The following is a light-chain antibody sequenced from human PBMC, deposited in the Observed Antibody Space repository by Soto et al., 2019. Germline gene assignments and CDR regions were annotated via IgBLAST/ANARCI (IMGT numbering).Light chain of an antibody. J-gene: IGKJ1*01. Sequence: IVVTQSPGTLALSPGDRATLSCRASQSINKAYLVWYQVKPGQAPRRLIYGASSRATGIPARFSGSGSGTEFTLTISSLQSEDFAVYYCQQYNNWPQTFGQGTKVDI. CDR1: QSINKAY. V-gene: IGKV3D-15*01. CDR2: GAS. CDR3: QQYNNWPQT.